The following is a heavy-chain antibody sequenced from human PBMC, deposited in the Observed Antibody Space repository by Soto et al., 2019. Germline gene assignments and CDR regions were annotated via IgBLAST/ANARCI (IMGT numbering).Heavy chain of an antibody. J-gene: IGHJ3*02. Sequence: QVQLVESGGGVVQPGRSLRLSCAASGFTFSSYGMHWVRQGPGKGLEWVAVIWYDGSNKQYADSVKDRFTISRDNSKDTLSLQMGSLRGDDTAVYYCATLAAKNGFDIWGQGTMVTVSS. D-gene: IGHD2-15*01. CDR2: IWYDGSNK. V-gene: IGHV3-33*01. CDR3: ATLAAKNGFDI. CDR1: GFTFSSYG.